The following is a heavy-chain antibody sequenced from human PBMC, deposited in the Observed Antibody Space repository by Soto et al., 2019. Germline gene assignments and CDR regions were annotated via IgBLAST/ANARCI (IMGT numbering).Heavy chain of an antibody. CDR3: AREGPHGYSGYPDY. J-gene: IGHJ4*02. CDR2: ISAYNGNT. CDR1: GYTFTSYG. D-gene: IGHD5-12*01. V-gene: IGHV1-18*01. Sequence: ASVKVSCKASGYTFTSYGISWVRQAPGQGLEWMGWISAYNGNTNYAQKLRGRVTMTTDISTSTAYMELRSLRSDDTAVYYCAREGPHGYSGYPDYWGQGTLVTSPQ.